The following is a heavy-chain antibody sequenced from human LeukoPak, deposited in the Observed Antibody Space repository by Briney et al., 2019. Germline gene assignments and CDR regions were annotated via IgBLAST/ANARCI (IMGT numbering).Heavy chain of an antibody. CDR2: ISGSGGST. V-gene: IGHV3-23*01. Sequence: GGSLRLSCAASGFTFSSYAMTWVRQAPGKGLEWVSAISGSGGSTYYADSVKGRFTISRDDSKNSLYLQMNNLRAEDTAVYYCARGLSFGYWGQGTLVSVSS. CDR1: GFTFSSYA. J-gene: IGHJ4*02. CDR3: ARGLSFGY.